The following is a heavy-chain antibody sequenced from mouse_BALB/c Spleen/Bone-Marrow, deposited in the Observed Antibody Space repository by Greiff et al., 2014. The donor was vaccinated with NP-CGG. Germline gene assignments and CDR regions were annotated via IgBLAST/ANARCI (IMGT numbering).Heavy chain of an antibody. V-gene: IGHV5-9-3*01. J-gene: IGHJ4*01. Sequence: DVKLVESGGGLVKPGGSLKLSCAASGFTFSSYGVSWVRRTPGKRLEWVATICNGGNYTYYPDSEKGRFTIARDNAKNTLYLQMSSLRSEDTAMYYCTRQRGDYAMDYWGQGTSVTVSS. CDR3: TRQRGDYAMDY. D-gene: IGHD1-1*02. CDR1: GFTFSSYG. CDR2: ICNGGNYT.